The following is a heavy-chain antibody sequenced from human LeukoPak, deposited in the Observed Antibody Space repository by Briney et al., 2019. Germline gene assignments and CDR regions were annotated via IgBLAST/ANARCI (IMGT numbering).Heavy chain of an antibody. J-gene: IGHJ5*02. CDR3: ARDYYDSSGYHNWFDP. V-gene: IGHV1-18*01. CDR2: ISAYNGNT. CDR1: GYTFTSYG. D-gene: IGHD3-22*01. Sequence: ASVKVSCKASGYTFTSYGISWVRQAPGQGLEWMGWISAYNGNTNYAQKLQGRVTMTTETSTSTAYMELRSLRSDDTAVYYCARDYYDSSGYHNWFDPWGQGTLVTVSS.